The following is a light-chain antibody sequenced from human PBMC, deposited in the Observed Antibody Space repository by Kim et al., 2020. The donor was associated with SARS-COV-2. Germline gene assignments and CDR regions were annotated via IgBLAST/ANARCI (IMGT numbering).Light chain of an antibody. Sequence: PEERATPSCRASQSVSTYLAWYQQKPGQAPRLLIYDASNRATGIPARFSGSGSGTDFTLTISSLEPEDFAVYYCQQRSDWVTFGQGTRLEIK. CDR2: DAS. CDR3: QQRSDWVT. J-gene: IGKJ5*01. CDR1: QSVSTY. V-gene: IGKV3-11*01.